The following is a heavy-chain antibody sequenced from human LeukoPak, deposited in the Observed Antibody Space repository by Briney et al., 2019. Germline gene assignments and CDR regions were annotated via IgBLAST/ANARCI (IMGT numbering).Heavy chain of an antibody. D-gene: IGHD4-11*01. J-gene: IGHJ4*02. CDR1: GFTFSSYG. CDR2: ISYDGSNK. Sequence: GRSLRLSCAASGFTFSSYGMHWVRQAPGKGLEWVAVISYDGSNKYYADSVKGRFTISRDNSKNTLYLQMNSLRAEDTAVYYCAKGYDYSDSQYYFDYWGQGTLVTASS. V-gene: IGHV3-30*18. CDR3: AKGYDYSDSQYYFDY.